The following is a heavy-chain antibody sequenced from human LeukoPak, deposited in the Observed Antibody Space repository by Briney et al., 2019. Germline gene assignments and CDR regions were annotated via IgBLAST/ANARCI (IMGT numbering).Heavy chain of an antibody. CDR2: ISAYNGNT. Sequence: RASVKVSCKASGYTFTSYGISWVRQAPGQGLEWMGWISAYNGNTNYAQKLQGRVTMTTDTSTSTAYMELRSLRSDDTAVYYCAKGAAAGTGPFWFDPWGQGTLVTVSS. V-gene: IGHV1-18*01. CDR3: AKGAAAGTGPFWFDP. J-gene: IGHJ5*02. D-gene: IGHD6-13*01. CDR1: GYTFTSYG.